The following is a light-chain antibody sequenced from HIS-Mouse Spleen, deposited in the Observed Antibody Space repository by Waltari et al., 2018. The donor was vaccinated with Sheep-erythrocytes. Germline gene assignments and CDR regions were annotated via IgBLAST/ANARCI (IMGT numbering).Light chain of an antibody. V-gene: IGLV3-1*01. Sequence: SYELTQPPSVSVSPGQTASITCPGDKLGDKYACWYQQKPGQSPVLVIYQDSKRPSGIPERFSGSNSGNTATLTISGTQAMDEADYYCQLWDSSTSVFGGGTKLTVL. CDR3: QLWDSSTSV. J-gene: IGLJ2*01. CDR2: QDS. CDR1: KLGDKY.